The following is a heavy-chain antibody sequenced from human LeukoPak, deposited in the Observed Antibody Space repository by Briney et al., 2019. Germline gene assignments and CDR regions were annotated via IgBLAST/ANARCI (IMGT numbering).Heavy chain of an antibody. J-gene: IGHJ4*02. CDR1: GFTFGNYA. D-gene: IGHD1-26*01. Sequence: QAGGSLRLSCAASGFTFGNYAMSWVRQAPGKGLDWVPLTSDSGGSTYYADSVKGRFTITRDNSKNTLYLQMNSLRAEDTAVYYCAKGGGSRNFDYWGQGTLVAVSS. V-gene: IGHV3-23*01. CDR2: TSDSGGST. CDR3: AKGGGSRNFDY.